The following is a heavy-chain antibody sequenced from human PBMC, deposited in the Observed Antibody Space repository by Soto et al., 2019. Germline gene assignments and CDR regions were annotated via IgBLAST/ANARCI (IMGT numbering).Heavy chain of an antibody. Sequence: VQVVASGGGLVQPGRSLRLSCAVSGFRFEQYVMHWVRQGPGKGLECVSTVSPTGDTVAYADSVEGRFTVSRDNAKNILYLQMNSLIGDDTVFYYGLKDAPNGSIDDWGQGTLVTVSS. CDR1: GFRFEQYV. CDR2: VSPTGDTV. D-gene: IGHD3-10*01. J-gene: IGHJ4*02. CDR3: LKDAPNGSIDD. V-gene: IGHV3-9*01.